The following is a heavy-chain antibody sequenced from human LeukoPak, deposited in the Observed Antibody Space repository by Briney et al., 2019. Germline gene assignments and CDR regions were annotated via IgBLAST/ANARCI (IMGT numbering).Heavy chain of an antibody. CDR1: GYTFTSYG. CDR3: ARDLRILWFGEHPVCGY. Sequence: ASVKVSCKASGYTFTSYGISWVRQAPGQGLEWMGWISAYNGNTNYAQKLQGRGTMTTDTSTSTAYMEMRSLRSDDTAVYYCARDLRILWFGEHPVCGYWGQGTLVTVSS. V-gene: IGHV1-18*04. D-gene: IGHD3-10*01. CDR2: ISAYNGNT. J-gene: IGHJ4*02.